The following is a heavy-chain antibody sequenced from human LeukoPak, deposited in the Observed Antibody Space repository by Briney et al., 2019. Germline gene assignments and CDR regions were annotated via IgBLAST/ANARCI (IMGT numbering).Heavy chain of an antibody. V-gene: IGHV3-43D*04. CDR3: AKDYCTNGVCYVFDY. CDR1: GFTFDDYA. Sequence: GGSLRLSCAASGFTFDDYAMHWVRQAPGKALEWVSLISWDGCSTYYADSVKGRFTISRDNSKNSLYLQMNSLRAEDTALYYCAKDYCTNGVCYVFDYWGQGTLVTVSS. D-gene: IGHD2-8*01. CDR2: ISWDGCST. J-gene: IGHJ4*02.